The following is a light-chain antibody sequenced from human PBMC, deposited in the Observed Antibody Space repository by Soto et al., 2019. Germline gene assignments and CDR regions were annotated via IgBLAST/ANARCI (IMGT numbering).Light chain of an antibody. J-gene: IGKJ1*01. Sequence: DIQMTQSPSSLSASVGDRVTITCRASQSISSYLNWYQQKPGKAPKLLIYAASSLQSGVTCRFSGSGSGTDFTHTIISLQPEDFAPYYCQQSYSTTWSFGKGTQVEI. CDR3: QQSYSTTWS. V-gene: IGKV1-39*01. CDR2: AAS. CDR1: QSISSY.